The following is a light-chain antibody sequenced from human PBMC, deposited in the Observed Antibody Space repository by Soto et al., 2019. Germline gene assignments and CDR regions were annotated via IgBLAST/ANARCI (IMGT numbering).Light chain of an antibody. Sequence: DIQMTQSPSSLSASVGDRVTITCQASQDTRKYLNWYQQKPGKAPKLLIYDVSNLATGVQSRFSGSGSGTDFTFTIRRLQPEDIATYYCQQYDNLPYTFGQGTKLEI. J-gene: IGKJ2*01. CDR2: DVS. V-gene: IGKV1-33*01. CDR1: QDTRKY. CDR3: QQYDNLPYT.